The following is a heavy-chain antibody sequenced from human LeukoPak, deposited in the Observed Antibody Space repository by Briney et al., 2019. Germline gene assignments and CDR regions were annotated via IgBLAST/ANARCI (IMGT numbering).Heavy chain of an antibody. D-gene: IGHD2-21*01. V-gene: IGHV1-69*05. Sequence: GASVKVSRKASGGSLSSHTLSWVRQAPGQGLEWMGGIIPLFGSAQYAQKFQGRVTITMDESASTAYMELRGLRSEDTAVFYCTRGMRAIPIYYWGPGTLVTVSS. CDR3: TRGMRAIPIYY. J-gene: IGHJ4*02. CDR2: IIPLFGSA. CDR1: GGSLSSHT.